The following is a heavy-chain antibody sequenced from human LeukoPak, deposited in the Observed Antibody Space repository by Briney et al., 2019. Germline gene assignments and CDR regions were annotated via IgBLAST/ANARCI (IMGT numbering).Heavy chain of an antibody. D-gene: IGHD5-18*01. CDR2: TYYRSKWYN. Sequence: SQTLSLTCAISGDSVSSNSAAWNWIRQSPSRGLEWLGRTYYRSKWYNDYAVSVKSRITINPDTSKNQFSLQLNSVTPEDTAVYYCARSDLAVDTAMVSFDYWGQGTLVTVSS. CDR1: GDSVSSNSAA. J-gene: IGHJ4*02. CDR3: ARSDLAVDTAMVSFDY. V-gene: IGHV6-1*01.